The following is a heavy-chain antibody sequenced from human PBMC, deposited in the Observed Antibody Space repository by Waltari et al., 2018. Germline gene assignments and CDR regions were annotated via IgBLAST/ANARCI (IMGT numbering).Heavy chain of an antibody. V-gene: IGHV4-39*01. CDR2: IYYSGSA. D-gene: IGHD6-6*01. CDR1: GGSISSTNYY. CDR3: ARRLYGSSSHFDY. Sequence: QLQLQESGPGLVKPSETLSLTCTVPGGSISSTNYYWGWLRQHPGKGLEWIGSIYYSGSAYYNASLKSRVTISVDTSKNQFSLNLSSVTAADTAVYYCARRLYGSSSHFDYWGQGTLVTVSS. J-gene: IGHJ4*02.